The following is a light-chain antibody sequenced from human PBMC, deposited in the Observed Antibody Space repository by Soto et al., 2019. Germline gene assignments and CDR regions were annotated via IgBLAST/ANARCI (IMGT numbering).Light chain of an antibody. CDR3: QQYGSSPKIT. CDR2: GAS. CDR1: QSVGSN. Sequence: EIVMTQSPATLSVSPGERATLSCRASQSVGSNLAWYQQKPGQAPRLLIYGASSRATGIPDRFSGSGSGTDFTLTISRLEPEDFAVYYCQQYGSSPKITFGQGTRLEIK. J-gene: IGKJ5*01. V-gene: IGKV3-20*01.